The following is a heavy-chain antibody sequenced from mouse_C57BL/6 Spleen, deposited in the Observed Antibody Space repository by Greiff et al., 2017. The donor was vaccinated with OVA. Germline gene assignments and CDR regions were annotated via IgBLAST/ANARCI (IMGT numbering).Heavy chain of an antibody. J-gene: IGHJ3*01. D-gene: IGHD2-2*01. Sequence: EVHLVDSGGGLVKPGGSLKLSCAASGFTFSDYGMHWVRQAPEKGLEWVAYISSGSSTIYYADTVKGRFTISRDNAKNTLFLQMTSLRSEDTAMYYCASYGYGAWFAYWGQGTLVTVSA. CDR2: ISSGSSTI. V-gene: IGHV5-17*01. CDR1: GFTFSDYG. CDR3: ASYGYGAWFAY.